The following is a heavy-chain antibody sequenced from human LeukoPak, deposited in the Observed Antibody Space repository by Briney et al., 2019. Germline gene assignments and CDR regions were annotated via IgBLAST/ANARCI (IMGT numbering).Heavy chain of an antibody. Sequence: PSETLSLTCSVSGASLSTSPYYWGWIRQPPGKGLEWIGNIYYTGSTYYNVSLKSRVTISVDTSKNQFSLKLSSVTAADTAVYYCARATTTSSSWYPGYYFDYWGQGTLVTVSS. CDR1: GASLSTSPYY. CDR2: IYYTGST. J-gene: IGHJ4*02. D-gene: IGHD6-13*01. V-gene: IGHV4-39*07. CDR3: ARATTTSSSWYPGYYFDY.